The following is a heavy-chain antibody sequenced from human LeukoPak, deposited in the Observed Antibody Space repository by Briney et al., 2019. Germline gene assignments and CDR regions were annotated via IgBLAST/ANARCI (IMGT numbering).Heavy chain of an antibody. Sequence: SETLSLTCNASGGSINDYYWSWIRQSAGKGLEWLGRIYSSGSTNDNPSFKRRVTMSVDTSANQVSLKLLSVTAADTGVYFCAREGKWFRSYYYYMDVWGEGTMVTVSS. V-gene: IGHV4-4*07. J-gene: IGHJ6*03. CDR3: AREGKWFRSYYYYMDV. CDR2: IYSSGST. CDR1: GGSINDYY. D-gene: IGHD3-10*01.